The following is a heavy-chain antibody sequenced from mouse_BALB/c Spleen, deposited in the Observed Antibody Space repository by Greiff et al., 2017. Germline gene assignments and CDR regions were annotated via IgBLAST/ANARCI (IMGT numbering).Heavy chain of an antibody. V-gene: IGHV3-2*02. Sequence: VQLKESGPGLVKPSQSLSLTCTVTGYSITSYYAWNWIRQFPGNKLEWMGYISYSGSTSYNPSLKSRISITRDTSKNQFFLQLNSVTTEDTATYYCARYDYRYGREYWGQGTTLTVSS. D-gene: IGHD2-14*01. CDR3: ARYDYRYGREY. CDR1: GYSITSYYA. J-gene: IGHJ2*01. CDR2: ISYSGST.